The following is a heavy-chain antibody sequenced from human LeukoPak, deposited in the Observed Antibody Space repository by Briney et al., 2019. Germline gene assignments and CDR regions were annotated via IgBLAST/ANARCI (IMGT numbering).Heavy chain of an antibody. Sequence: PGGSLRLSCAASGFIFSNFAMHWVRQAPGKELEWVALISYDGSHTYYADSMKGRFTISRDNSRNVLYLQMTSLRGDDSAVYYCAGGGRALVRDFYYYMAVLGKGDTVTGS. CDR3: AGGGRALVRDFYYYMAV. V-gene: IGHV3-30*01. J-gene: IGHJ6*03. D-gene: IGHD3-16*01. CDR2: ISYDGSHT. CDR1: GFIFSNFA.